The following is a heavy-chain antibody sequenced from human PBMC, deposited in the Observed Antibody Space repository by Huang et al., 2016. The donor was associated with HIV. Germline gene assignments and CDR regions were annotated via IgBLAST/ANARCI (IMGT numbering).Heavy chain of an antibody. CDR1: GFTFSSYG. J-gene: IGHJ3*02. Sequence: QVQLVESGGGVVQPGGSLRLSCAASGFTFSSYGMHWVRQAPGKGLEWVAFIRDDGSNKYYADSVSGRFTISRDNSKNTLYLQMDSLIAEDTAVYYCAKGSMANAFDIWGQGTMVTVSS. CDR2: IRDDGSNK. V-gene: IGHV3-30*02. CDR3: AKGSMANAFDI. D-gene: IGHD3-10*01.